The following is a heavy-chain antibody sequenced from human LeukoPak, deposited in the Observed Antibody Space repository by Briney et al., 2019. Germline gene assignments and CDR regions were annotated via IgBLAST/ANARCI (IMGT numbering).Heavy chain of an antibody. Sequence: PGGSLRLSCAASGFTFDDYGMSWVRQIPGKGLEWVSAISGSDAGTYYADSVKGRFTISRDNSKNTLYLQMNSLRAEDTAVYYCARDAPGDYDILTGALDYWGQGTLVTVSS. D-gene: IGHD3-9*01. J-gene: IGHJ4*02. CDR1: GFTFDDYG. V-gene: IGHV3-23*01. CDR3: ARDAPGDYDILTGALDY. CDR2: ISGSDAGT.